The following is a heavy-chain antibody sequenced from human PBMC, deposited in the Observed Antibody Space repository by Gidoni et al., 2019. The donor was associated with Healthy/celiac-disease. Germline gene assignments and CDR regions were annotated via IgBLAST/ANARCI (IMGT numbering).Heavy chain of an antibody. V-gene: IGHV4-31*03. J-gene: IGHJ5*02. CDR1: VGSISSGGYY. CDR3: ARFSRRAANWFDP. CDR2: IYYSGST. Sequence: QVQLQESGPGLVKPSQTLSLTCPVSVGSISSGGYYWSWIRQHPGKGLEWIGYIYYSGSTYYNPSLKSRVTISVDTSKNQFSLKLSSVTAADTAVYYCARFSRRAANWFDPWGQGTLVTVSS.